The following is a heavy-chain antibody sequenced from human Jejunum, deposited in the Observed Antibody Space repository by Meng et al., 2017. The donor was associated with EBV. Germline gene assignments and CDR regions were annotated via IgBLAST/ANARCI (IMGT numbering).Heavy chain of an antibody. CDR1: GFTFSLNA. CDR2: ISNDGNNK. Sequence: QVRWVDAGGGLVQPGSSLRLSCAASGFTFSLNAMQWVRQAPGKGLKWVALISNDGNNKYYADSVKGRFTTSRDNSKNTLYLQMNSLRVDDTALYYCTREWGADYWGQGTLVTVSS. D-gene: IGHD3-16*01. V-gene: IGHV3-30-3*01. J-gene: IGHJ4*02. CDR3: TREWGADY.